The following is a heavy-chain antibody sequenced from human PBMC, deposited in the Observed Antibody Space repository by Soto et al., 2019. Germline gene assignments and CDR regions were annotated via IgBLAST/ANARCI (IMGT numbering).Heavy chain of an antibody. J-gene: IGHJ5*02. CDR3: ARRLRDPWWFDP. V-gene: IGHV1-69*13. CDR2: IIPIFGTA. CDR1: GGTFSSYA. Sequence: GASVKVSCKASGGTFSSYAISWVRQAPGQGLEWMGGIIPIFGTANYAQKFQGRVTITADESTSTAYMELSSLRSEDTAVYYCARRLRDPWWFDPWGQGTLVTVSS.